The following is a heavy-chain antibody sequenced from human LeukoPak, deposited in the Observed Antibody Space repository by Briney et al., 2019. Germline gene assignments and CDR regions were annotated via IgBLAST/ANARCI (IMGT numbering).Heavy chain of an antibody. CDR1: GFTFTDYY. Sequence: ASVKVSCKSSGFTFTDYYIHWVRQAPGQGLEWMGYIGPHSSATSSPQEFQGRVTMTRDTSMSAAYMELTRLTSDDTAVYYCAREGNGLLSKDFDYWGQGTLVTVSS. D-gene: IGHD2/OR15-2a*01. V-gene: IGHV1-2*02. CDR2: IGPHSSAT. CDR3: AREGNGLLSKDFDY. J-gene: IGHJ4*02.